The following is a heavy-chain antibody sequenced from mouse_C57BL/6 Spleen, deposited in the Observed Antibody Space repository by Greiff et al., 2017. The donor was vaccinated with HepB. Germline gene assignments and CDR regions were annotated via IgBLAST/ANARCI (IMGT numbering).Heavy chain of an antibody. CDR1: GYTFTSYW. Sequence: VQLKQPGAELVKPGASVKLSCKASGYTFTSYWMHWVKQRPGQGLEWIGMIHPNSGSTNYNEKFKSKATLTVDKSSSTAYMQLSSLTSEDSAVYYCASYSEDYYAMDYWGQGTSVTVSS. J-gene: IGHJ4*01. V-gene: IGHV1-64*01. D-gene: IGHD2-12*01. CDR3: ASYSEDYYAMDY. CDR2: IHPNSGST.